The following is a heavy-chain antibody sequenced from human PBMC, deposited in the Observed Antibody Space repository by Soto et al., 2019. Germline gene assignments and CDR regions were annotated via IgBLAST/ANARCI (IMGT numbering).Heavy chain of an antibody. D-gene: IGHD3-10*01. Sequence: ASLRLSCISSGFPFRTYTMNWVRQAPGKGLEWVSGIRGFSPYTFYAESVKGRFTISRDNAKNSLYLQMNSLRAEDTAVYYCARDRGYDAHDYYYNAMDVWGQGTTVTVPS. J-gene: IGHJ6*02. CDR3: ARDRGYDAHDYYYNAMDV. CDR2: IRGFSPYT. CDR1: GFPFRTYT. V-gene: IGHV3-21*01.